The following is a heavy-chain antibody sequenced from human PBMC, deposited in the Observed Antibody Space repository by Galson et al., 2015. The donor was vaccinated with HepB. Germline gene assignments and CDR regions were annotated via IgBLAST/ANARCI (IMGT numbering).Heavy chain of an antibody. V-gene: IGHV3-21*01. J-gene: IGHJ4*02. CDR2: ISTGGGFI. Sequence: SLRLSCAASGFTFGNYDMDWVRQAPGKGLEWVSSISTGGGFIHYADSVKGRFTISRDNAKNSLWLQMDSLTAEDTAVYYCARDSSRRLGIIFDYWGQGTLVTVSS. CDR1: GFTFGNYD. D-gene: IGHD6-13*01. CDR3: ARDSSRRLGIIFDY.